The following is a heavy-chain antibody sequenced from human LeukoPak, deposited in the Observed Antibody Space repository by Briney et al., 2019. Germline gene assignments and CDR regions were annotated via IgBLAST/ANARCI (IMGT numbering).Heavy chain of an antibody. J-gene: IGHJ4*02. D-gene: IGHD3-22*01. CDR1: GFTFSSYA. CDR2: ISGSGGST. V-gene: IGHV3-23*01. Sequence: PGGSLRLSCAASGFTFSSYAMSWVRQAPGKGLEWVSAISGSGGSTYYADSVKGRFTISRDNSKNTLYLQMNSLRAEDTAVYYCARGEYYDSSGYYAFDYWGQGTLVTVSS. CDR3: ARGEYYDSSGYYAFDY.